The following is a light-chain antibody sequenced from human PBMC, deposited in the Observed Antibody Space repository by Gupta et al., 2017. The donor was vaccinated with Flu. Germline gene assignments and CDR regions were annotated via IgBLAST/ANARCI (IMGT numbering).Light chain of an antibody. Sequence: QSVLTQPPPVSGAPGQRVTIPCTGNSSNIGAGYDVSWYQHLPVTAPKLLIYANNDRPSGVPDRFSGSKSGSSASLAIAGLQAEDEADFYCQSDDSILSAYVFGAGTKVTVL. CDR3: QSDDSILSAYV. J-gene: IGLJ1*01. CDR2: ANN. CDR1: SSNIGAGYD. V-gene: IGLV1-40*01.